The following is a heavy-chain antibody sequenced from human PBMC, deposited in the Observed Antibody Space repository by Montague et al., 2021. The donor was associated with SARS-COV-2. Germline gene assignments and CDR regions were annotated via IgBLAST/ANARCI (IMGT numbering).Heavy chain of an antibody. J-gene: IGHJ6*02. V-gene: IGHV4-61*02. D-gene: IGHD6-13*01. CDR3: ARDSIAAAGIGYYYYYGMDV. CDR2: IYTSGST. Sequence: TLSLTCTVSGGSISSGSYYWSWIRQPAGKGLEWIGRIYTSGSTNYNPSLKSRVTISVDTSKNQFSLKLSSVTAADTAVYYCARDSIAAAGIGYYYYYGMDVWGQGTTVTVSS. CDR1: GGSISSGSYY.